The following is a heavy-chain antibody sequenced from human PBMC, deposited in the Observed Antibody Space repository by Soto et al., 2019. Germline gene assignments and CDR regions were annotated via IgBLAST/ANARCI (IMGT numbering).Heavy chain of an antibody. J-gene: IGHJ4*02. D-gene: IGHD2-2*02. CDR3: AKGVVPATIRGEHYFDY. CDR1: GFTFDDYA. CDR2: LTWNSDII. Sequence: GGSLRLSCAASGFTFDDYAMHWVRQAPGGGLEWVSGLTWNSDIIVYADSVKGRFTISRDNTKNSLYLQMNSLRPDDTAFYYCAKGVVPATIRGEHYFDYWGRGTLVTVSS. V-gene: IGHV3-9*01.